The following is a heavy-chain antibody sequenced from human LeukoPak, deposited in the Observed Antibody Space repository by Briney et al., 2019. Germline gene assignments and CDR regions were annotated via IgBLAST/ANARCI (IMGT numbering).Heavy chain of an antibody. CDR2: ISGSGGST. CDR3: AKVGRVYDRFPYYFDY. J-gene: IGHJ4*02. V-gene: IGHV3-23*01. Sequence: GGSLRLSCAASGFTFSSYAMSWIRQAPGQGLEWVSAISGSGGSTYYADSVKGRFTISRDNSKNTLYLQMNSLRAEDTAVYYCAKVGRVYDRFPYYFDYWGQGTLVTVSS. D-gene: IGHD3-22*01. CDR1: GFTFSSYA.